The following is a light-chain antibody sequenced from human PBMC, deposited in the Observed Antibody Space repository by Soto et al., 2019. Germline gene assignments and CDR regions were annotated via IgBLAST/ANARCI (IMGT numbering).Light chain of an antibody. CDR2: AAS. CDR3: QQDYSHTVN. J-gene: IGKJ2*01. CDR1: QGISNW. V-gene: IGKV1-12*01. Sequence: DIQLTQSPSSVSASVGDRVTLTCRASQGISNWLAWYQQKPGKAPKLLISAASTLQGGVPSRFSGSFSATDFPLTIASLQTEDFATYFCQQDYSHTVNFVQGTKLEIK.